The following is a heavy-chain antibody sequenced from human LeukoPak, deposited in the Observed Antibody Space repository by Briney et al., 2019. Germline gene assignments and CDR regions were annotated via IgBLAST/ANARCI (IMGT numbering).Heavy chain of an antibody. Sequence: SETLSLTCTVSGGSLSSYYWSWIRQPAGKGLEWIGRIYTNGSTNYNPSLKSRVTMSVDTSKNQFSLKLSSVSAADTAVYYCAGNYGDYPYYYGMDVWGQGTTVTVSS. CDR3: AGNYGDYPYYYGMDV. D-gene: IGHD4-17*01. CDR2: IYTNGST. CDR1: GGSLSSYY. V-gene: IGHV4-4*07. J-gene: IGHJ6*02.